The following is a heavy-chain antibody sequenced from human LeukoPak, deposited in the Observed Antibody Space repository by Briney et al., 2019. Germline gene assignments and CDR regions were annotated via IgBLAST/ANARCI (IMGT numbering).Heavy chain of an antibody. CDR3: ARVAVSAREYFDY. V-gene: IGHV4-59*01. D-gene: IGHD2-21*02. CDR2: IYYNGNT. J-gene: IGHJ4*02. Sequence: PSETLSLTCTVSGASISSYYWSWLWQSPGKGLEWIGYIYYNGNTNYNPSLKGRVTISVDSSKNQFSLRLSSVTAADTAVYYCARVAVSAREYFDYWGQGTLVTVSS. CDR1: GASISSYY.